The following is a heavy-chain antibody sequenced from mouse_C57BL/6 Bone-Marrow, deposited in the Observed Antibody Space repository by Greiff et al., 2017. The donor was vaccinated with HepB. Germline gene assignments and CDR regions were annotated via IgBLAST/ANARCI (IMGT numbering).Heavy chain of an antibody. CDR1: GYTFTDHT. D-gene: IGHD2-4*01. J-gene: IGHJ3*01. V-gene: IGHV1-78*01. CDR2: IYPRDGST. Sequence: QVQLQQSDAELVKPGASVKISCKVSGYTFTDHTIHWMKQRPEQGLEWIGYIYPRDGSTKYNEKFKGKATFTADTSSNTAYMQLSSLTTEDSAIYYCARRRDDYDVDWFAYWGQGTLVTVSA. CDR3: ARRRDDYDVDWFAY.